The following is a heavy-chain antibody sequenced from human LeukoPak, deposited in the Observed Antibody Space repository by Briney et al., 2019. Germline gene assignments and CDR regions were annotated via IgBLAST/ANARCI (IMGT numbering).Heavy chain of an antibody. V-gene: IGHV3-30*04. CDR1: GFTFSSYA. J-gene: IGHJ6*04. CDR3: ARDRRIQLIPRYYYYGMDV. D-gene: IGHD5-18*01. Sequence: GGSLRLSCAASGFTFSSYAMSWVRQAPGKGLEWVAVISYDGSNKYYADSVKGRFTISRDNSKNTLYLQMNSLRAEDTAVYYCARDRRIQLIPRYYYYGMDVWGKGTTVTVSS. CDR2: ISYDGSNK.